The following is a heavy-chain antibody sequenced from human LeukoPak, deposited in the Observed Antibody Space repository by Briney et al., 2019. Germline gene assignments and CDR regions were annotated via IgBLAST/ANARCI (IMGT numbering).Heavy chain of an antibody. D-gene: IGHD5-18*01. CDR2: IYSGGTT. Sequence: PGGSLRLSCAASGFTVSNNYMNWVRQAPGKGLEWVSLIYSGGTTYYADSVKGRFTISRDGSKSTLYLQMNSLRVEDTAVYYCARDPPAVTANTYGWGQGTLVTVSS. CDR3: ARDPPAVTANTYG. V-gene: IGHV3-66*01. J-gene: IGHJ4*02. CDR1: GFTVSNNY.